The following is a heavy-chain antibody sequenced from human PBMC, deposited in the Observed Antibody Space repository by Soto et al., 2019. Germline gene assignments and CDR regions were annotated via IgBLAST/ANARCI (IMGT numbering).Heavy chain of an antibody. Sequence: QVHLQQWGAGLLKPSETLSLTCAVFGGSFSGYYWSWIRQPPGKGLEWIGEIDHSGSTNYNPSLKSRVTTSVDTSKNQFSLKLTSVTAADTAVYYRARYGSGILFDYWGQGALVTVSS. J-gene: IGHJ4*02. CDR2: IDHSGST. V-gene: IGHV4-34*01. D-gene: IGHD3-10*01. CDR3: ARYGSGILFDY. CDR1: GGSFSGYY.